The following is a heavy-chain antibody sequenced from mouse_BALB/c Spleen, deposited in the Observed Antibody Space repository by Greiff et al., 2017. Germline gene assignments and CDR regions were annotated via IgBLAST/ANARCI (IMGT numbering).Heavy chain of an antibody. CDR1: GYTFTSYW. CDR2: IDPSDSYT. D-gene: IGHD2-14*01. Sequence: QVQLQQPGAELVKPGASVKMSCKASGYTFTSYWMHWVKQRPGQGLEWIGVIDPSDSYTSYNQKFKGKATLTVDTSSSTAYMQLSSLTSEDSAVYYCTRSGYRYEAWFAYWGQGTLVTVSA. CDR3: TRSGYRYEAWFAY. J-gene: IGHJ3*01. V-gene: IGHV1S127*01.